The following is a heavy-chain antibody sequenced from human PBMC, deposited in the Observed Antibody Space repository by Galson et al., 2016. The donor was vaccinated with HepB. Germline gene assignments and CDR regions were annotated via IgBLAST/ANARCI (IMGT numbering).Heavy chain of an antibody. CDR1: GFTFSSYV. CDR3: ARDDFTFWGFDP. CDR2: IWYDGSNK. J-gene: IGHJ5*02. Sequence: SLRLSCAASGFTFSSYVMHWVRQAPGKGLEWVAVIWYDGSNKYYADSVKGRFTNSRDNSKNTLYLQMNSLRAEDTAVYYCARDDFTFWGFDPWGQGTLVTVSS. V-gene: IGHV3-33*01. D-gene: IGHD2-21*02.